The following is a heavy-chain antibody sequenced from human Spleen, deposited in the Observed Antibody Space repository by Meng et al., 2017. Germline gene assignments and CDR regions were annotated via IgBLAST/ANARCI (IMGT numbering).Heavy chain of an antibody. J-gene: IGHJ4*02. V-gene: IGHV1-8*01. Sequence: ASAKVSCKASGYTFTSSGINWVRQATGQGLEWMGWMNPNSGNTGYAQMFQGRVTMTRDTSISTAYMELSSLRSEATAVYYCARGGGNGYSSSWYGVDYWGQGTLVTVSS. CDR1: GYTFTSSG. CDR3: ARGGGNGYSSSWYGVDY. D-gene: IGHD6-13*01. CDR2: MNPNSGNT.